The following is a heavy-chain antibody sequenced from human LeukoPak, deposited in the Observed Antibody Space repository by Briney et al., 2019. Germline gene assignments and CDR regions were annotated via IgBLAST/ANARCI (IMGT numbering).Heavy chain of an antibody. J-gene: IGHJ4*02. D-gene: IGHD3-10*01. V-gene: IGHV3-43D*03. CDR3: AKDMEGYGSGKIGLIDY. Sequence: PGGSLRLSCAASGFTFDDYAMHWVRQAPGKGPEWVSLISWDGGSTYYADSVKGRFTISRDNSKNSLYLQMNSLRAEDTALYYCAKDMEGYGSGKIGLIDYWGQGTLVTVSS. CDR2: ISWDGGST. CDR1: GFTFDDYA.